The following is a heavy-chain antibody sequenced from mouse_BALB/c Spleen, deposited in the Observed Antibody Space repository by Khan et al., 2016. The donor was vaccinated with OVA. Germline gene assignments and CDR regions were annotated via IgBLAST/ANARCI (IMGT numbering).Heavy chain of an antibody. CDR3: ARRNYYGYTFAY. Sequence: QVQLQQPGAELARPGASVKLSCKASGYTFTDYYINWVKQRTGQGLEWIGEISPGSGDTYYTETFKGTATLTADKSSTTAYMQLSSLTSEASAVYFCARRNYYGYTFAYWGQGTLVTVSA. D-gene: IGHD1-2*01. V-gene: IGHV1-77*01. J-gene: IGHJ3*01. CDR2: ISPGSGDT. CDR1: GYTFTDYY.